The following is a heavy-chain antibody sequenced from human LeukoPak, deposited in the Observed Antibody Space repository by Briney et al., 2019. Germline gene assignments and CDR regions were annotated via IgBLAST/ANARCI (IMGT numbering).Heavy chain of an antibody. V-gene: IGHV3-23*01. D-gene: IGHD6-13*01. CDR2: ISASGGTT. J-gene: IGHJ4*02. CDR1: GFTFSTYG. CDR3: ARATGAAAGYYFDY. Sequence: PGGSLRLSCAASGFTFSTYGMSWVRQAPGKGLEWVSLISASGGTTYYADSVKGRFSISRDSSKNTLYLQMNSLRAEDTAVYYCARATGAAAGYYFDYWGQGTLLTVSS.